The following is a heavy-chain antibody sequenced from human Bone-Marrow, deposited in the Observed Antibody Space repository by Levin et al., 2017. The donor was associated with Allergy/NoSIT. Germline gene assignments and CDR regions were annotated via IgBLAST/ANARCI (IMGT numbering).Heavy chain of an antibody. CDR3: ARNRPGDRRTY. CDR1: GFTFSSSS. J-gene: IGHJ4*02. CDR2: INSGSSFI. D-gene: IGHD2-21*01. V-gene: IGHV3-21*01. Sequence: LSLTCAGSGFTFSSSSLHWVRQAPGKGLEWVSSINSGSSFINYGDSVEGRFTVSRDNSKNLLYLQMNNLRLDDTAVYYCARNRPGDRRTYWGQGTLVTVSS.